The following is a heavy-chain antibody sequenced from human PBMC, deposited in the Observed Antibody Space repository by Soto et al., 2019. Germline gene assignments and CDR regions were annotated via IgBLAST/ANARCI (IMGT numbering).Heavy chain of an antibody. Sequence: QVKLLQSGAEVKKPGASVKVSCKASGYTFTSYGISWVRQAPGQGLEWMGWISAYNGNTKYAQKLQGRVTMTTDTYTSTAYMELRSVISDDTAVYYCARDRGAYVMDVWDQGTTVTSSS. V-gene: IGHV1-18*01. CDR3: ARDRGAYVMDV. J-gene: IGHJ6*02. CDR2: ISAYNGNT. CDR1: GYTFTSYG.